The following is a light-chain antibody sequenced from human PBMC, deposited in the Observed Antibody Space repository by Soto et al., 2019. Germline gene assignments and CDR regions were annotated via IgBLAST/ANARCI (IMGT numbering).Light chain of an antibody. CDR2: KDS. CDR1: AFPKQY. V-gene: IGLV3-25*02. J-gene: IGLJ3*02. Sequence: SYELTQLPSVSVSPGQTARITCSGDAFPKQYAYWYQQKPGQAPVLVIYKDSERPSGIPERFSGSSSGTTVTLTISGVQAEDEADYYCQSADSSGTPWVFGGGTKLTVL. CDR3: QSADSSGTPWV.